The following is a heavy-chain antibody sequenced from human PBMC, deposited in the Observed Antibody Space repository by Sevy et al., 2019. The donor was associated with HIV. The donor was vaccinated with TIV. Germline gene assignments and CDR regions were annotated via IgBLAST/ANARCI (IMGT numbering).Heavy chain of an antibody. J-gene: IGHJ4*02. D-gene: IGHD3-16*01. CDR3: AHETFGRFES. V-gene: IGHV3-7*01. Sequence: GGSLRLSCAASGFTFSANWKNWVRQAPGKGLEWVAKIKGDGSDKHYVDSVEGRFTISRDNAKNLLYLQMNSLRVEDTAVYYCAHETFGRFESWGQGTLVTVSS. CDR1: GFTFSANW. CDR2: IKGDGSDK.